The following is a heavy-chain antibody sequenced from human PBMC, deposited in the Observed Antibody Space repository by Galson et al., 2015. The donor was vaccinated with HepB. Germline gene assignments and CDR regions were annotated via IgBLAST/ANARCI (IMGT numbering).Heavy chain of an antibody. CDR3: ARGGPLRFER. J-gene: IGHJ4*02. V-gene: IGHV4-4*07. D-gene: IGHD3-16*01. Sequence: SETLSLTCTVSGASISTYYWDWIRQPAGKGLEWIGRVFTSGSTNYNPSLRGRVTMSVDTSKNQFSLSLTSVTAADTAVYFCARGGPLRFERRGQGTLVTVSS. CDR1: GASISTYY. CDR2: VFTSGST.